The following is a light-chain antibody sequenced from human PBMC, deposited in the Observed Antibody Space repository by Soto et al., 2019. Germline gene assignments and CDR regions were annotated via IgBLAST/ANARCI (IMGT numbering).Light chain of an antibody. V-gene: IGLV6-57*04. CDR2: EDK. CDR3: QSYNTSDHLV. Sequence: NFMLTQPHSMSESPGKTITISCTRSSGSIASHYLQWYQQRPGSAPTTVIYEDKRRPSGVPDRFSGSIDSSSNSASLTISGLEAEDEADYYCQSYNTSDHLVFGGGTKVTVL. CDR1: SGSIASHY. J-gene: IGLJ2*01.